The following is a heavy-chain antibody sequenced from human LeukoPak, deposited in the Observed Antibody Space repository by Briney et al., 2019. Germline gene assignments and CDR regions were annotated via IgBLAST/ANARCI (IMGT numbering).Heavy chain of an antibody. Sequence: GGTLRLSCAASGITFSSYGMSWVRQAPGKGLEWVSSISSTGGTTYYADSVKGRFTISRDNSKDTLYLQMNSLRAEDTAIYYCAKGGGIAVAGFFDYWGQGTLVTVSS. CDR2: ISSTGGTT. V-gene: IGHV3-23*01. J-gene: IGHJ4*02. D-gene: IGHD6-19*01. CDR1: GITFSSYG. CDR3: AKGGGIAVAGFFDY.